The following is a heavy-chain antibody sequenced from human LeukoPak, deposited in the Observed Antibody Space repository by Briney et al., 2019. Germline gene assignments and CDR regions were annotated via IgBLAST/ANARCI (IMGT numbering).Heavy chain of an antibody. J-gene: IGHJ4*02. D-gene: IGHD3-3*01. Sequence: GGSLRLSCAASGFSFGSYGMHWVRQAPGKGLEWVAVISYDPSNKHYADPVKGRFTISRDNTKNTLYLQMNSLRADDTAVYYCAHTVWSGNYFDYWGQGTLVTVSS. CDR2: ISYDPSNK. CDR3: AHTVWSGNYFDY. V-gene: IGHV3-30*03. CDR1: GFSFGSYG.